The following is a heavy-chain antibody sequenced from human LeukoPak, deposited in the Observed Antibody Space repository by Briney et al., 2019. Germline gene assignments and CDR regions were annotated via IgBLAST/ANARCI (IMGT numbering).Heavy chain of an antibody. CDR1: GFIFSNYW. V-gene: IGHV3-74*01. CDR2: IYVDGRTT. Sequence: GGSLRLSCVASGFIFSNYWMHWVRQPPGKGLGWVSRIYVDGRTTNYADSVKGRLTISRDNAKNTVYLEMNSLSVEDTATYYCIRDFRSADLWGQGTLVTVTS. CDR3: IRDFRSADL. J-gene: IGHJ5*02.